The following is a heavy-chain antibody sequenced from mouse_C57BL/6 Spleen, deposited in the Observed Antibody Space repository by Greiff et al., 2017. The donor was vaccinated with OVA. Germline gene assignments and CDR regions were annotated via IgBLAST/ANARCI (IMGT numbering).Heavy chain of an antibody. Sequence: EVQGVESGGGLVKPGGSLKLSCAASGFTFSDYGMHWVRQAPEKGLEWVAYISSGSSTIYYADTVKGRFTISRDNAKNTLFLQMTSLRSEDTAMYYCAREGYYGSRVYFDYWGQGTTLTVAS. CDR1: GFTFSDYG. V-gene: IGHV5-17*01. CDR3: AREGYYGSRVYFDY. CDR2: ISSGSSTI. D-gene: IGHD1-1*01. J-gene: IGHJ2*01.